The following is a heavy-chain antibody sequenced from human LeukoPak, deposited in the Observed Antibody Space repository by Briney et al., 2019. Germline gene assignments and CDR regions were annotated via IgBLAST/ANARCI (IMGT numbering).Heavy chain of an antibody. CDR1: GFTFSSYS. V-gene: IGHV3-53*01. CDR2: IYSVGDT. CDR3: ARAPRGRDGYNPYYFDY. D-gene: IGHD5-24*01. J-gene: IGHJ4*02. Sequence: QPGGSLRLSCAASGFTFSSYSMNWVRQAPGKGLEWVSLIYSVGDTYYADSVKGRFTISRDNSKNTLYLQMNSLRAEDTAVYYCARAPRGRDGYNPYYFDYWGQGTLVTFSS.